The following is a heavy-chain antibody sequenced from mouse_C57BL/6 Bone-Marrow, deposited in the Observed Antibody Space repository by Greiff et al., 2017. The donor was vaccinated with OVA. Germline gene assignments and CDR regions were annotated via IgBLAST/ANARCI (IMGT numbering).Heavy chain of an antibody. CDR2: IDPEDGDT. Sequence: VQLKESGAELVRPGASVKLSCTASGFNIKDYYMHWVKQRPEQGLEWIGRIDPEDGDTEYAPKFQGKATMTADTSSNTAYLQLSSLTSEDTAVYYCTPQIYYYGSSSSYAMDYWGQGTSVTVSS. J-gene: IGHJ4*01. V-gene: IGHV14-1*01. CDR1: GFNIKDYY. CDR3: TPQIYYYGSSSSYAMDY. D-gene: IGHD1-1*01.